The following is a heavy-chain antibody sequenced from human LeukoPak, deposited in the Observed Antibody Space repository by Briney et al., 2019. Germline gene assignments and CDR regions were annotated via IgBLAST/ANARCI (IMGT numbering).Heavy chain of an antibody. CDR2: IYHSGST. Sequence: SETLSLTCAVSGGSISSSNWWSWVRQPPGKGLEWIGEIYHSGSTNYSPSLKSRVTISVDKSKNQFSLKLSSVTAADTAVYYCARDPSGSGWRNFDYWGQGTLVTVPS. CDR1: GGSISSSNW. CDR3: ARDPSGSGWRNFDY. D-gene: IGHD6-19*01. V-gene: IGHV4-4*02. J-gene: IGHJ4*02.